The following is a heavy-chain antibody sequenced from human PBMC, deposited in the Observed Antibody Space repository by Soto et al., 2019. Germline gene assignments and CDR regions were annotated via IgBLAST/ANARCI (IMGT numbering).Heavy chain of an antibody. D-gene: IGHD6-13*01. CDR1: GGSVRSGGYY. CDR3: PDAQYSTTWYFHYYGMDV. Sequence: QVQLQESGPGLVKPSQTLSLTCTVSGGSVRSGGYYWSWIRQHPGKGREWIGYFYYSGSTYYNPSLKRLITISEHTCNIDFSTKKRSVTATYKEVNYCPDAQYSTTWYFHYYGMDVWGQGTTVTASS. J-gene: IGHJ6*02. CDR2: FYYSGST. V-gene: IGHV4-31*01.